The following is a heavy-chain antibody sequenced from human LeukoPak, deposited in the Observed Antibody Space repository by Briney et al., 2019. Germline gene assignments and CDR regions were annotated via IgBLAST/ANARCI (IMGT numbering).Heavy chain of an antibody. D-gene: IGHD2-2*01. CDR1: GGTFSIYA. J-gene: IGHJ6*03. CDR3: ARPELDIVVVPAATPDYYYYYMDV. CDR2: IIPIFGTA. Sequence: SVKVSCXASGGTFSIYAISWVRQAPGQGLEWMEGIIPIFGTANYAQKFQGRVTITADESTSTAYMELSSLRSEDTAVYYCARPELDIVVVPAATPDYYYYYMDVWGKGTTVTVSS. V-gene: IGHV1-69*13.